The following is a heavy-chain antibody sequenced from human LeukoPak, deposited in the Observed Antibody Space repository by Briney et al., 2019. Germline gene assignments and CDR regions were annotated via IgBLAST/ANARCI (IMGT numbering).Heavy chain of an antibody. CDR2: IRSKANSYAT. Sequence: PGGSLRLSCAASGFTFSGSAMHWVRQASGKGLEWVGRIRSKANSYATAYAASVKGRFTISRDDSKNTAYLQMNSLKTEDMAVYYCTENVDTAMVEFDYWGQGTLVTVSS. V-gene: IGHV3-73*01. CDR1: GFTFSGSA. J-gene: IGHJ4*02. D-gene: IGHD5-18*01. CDR3: TENVDTAMVEFDY.